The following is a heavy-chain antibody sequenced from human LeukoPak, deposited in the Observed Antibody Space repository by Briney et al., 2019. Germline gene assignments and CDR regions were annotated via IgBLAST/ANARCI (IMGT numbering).Heavy chain of an antibody. V-gene: IGHV1-46*01. CDR3: ARAAGATVSFDY. D-gene: IGHD4-11*01. CDR2: INPSGGST. CDR1: GYTFTSYY. J-gene: IGHJ4*02. Sequence: ASVKVSCKASGYTFTSYYMHWERQAPGQGLEWMGIINPSGGSTSYAQKFQGRVTMTRDTSTSTVYMELSSLRSEDTAVYYCARAAGATVSFDYWGQGTLVTVSS.